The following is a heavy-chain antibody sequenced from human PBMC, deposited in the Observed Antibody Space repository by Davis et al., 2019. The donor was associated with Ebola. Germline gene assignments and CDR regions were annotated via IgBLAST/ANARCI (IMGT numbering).Heavy chain of an antibody. J-gene: IGHJ4*02. CDR1: GFTFSSYS. D-gene: IGHD2-15*01. CDR3: ARVLGYCSGGSCSDFDY. Sequence: PGGSLRLSCAASGFTFSSYSMNWVRQAPGKGLEWVSSISSSSSYTNYADSVKGRFTISRDNAKNSLYLQMNSLRAEDTAVYYCARVLGYCSGGSCSDFDYWGQGTLVTVSS. CDR2: ISSSSSYT. V-gene: IGHV3-21*01.